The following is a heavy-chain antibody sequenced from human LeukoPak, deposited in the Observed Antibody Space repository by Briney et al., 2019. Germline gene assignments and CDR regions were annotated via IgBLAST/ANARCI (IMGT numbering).Heavy chain of an antibody. Sequence: GGSLRLSCAASGFTFSSYSMNWVRQAPGKGPEWVSSISGGSGYIYYTDSVKGRFTISRDNAKNSLYLQMNSLRAEDTAVYYCVGGPIAAAGEDYWGQGTLVTVSS. D-gene: IGHD6-13*01. V-gene: IGHV3-21*01. CDR1: GFTFSSYS. CDR2: ISGGSGYI. CDR3: VGGPIAAAGEDY. J-gene: IGHJ4*02.